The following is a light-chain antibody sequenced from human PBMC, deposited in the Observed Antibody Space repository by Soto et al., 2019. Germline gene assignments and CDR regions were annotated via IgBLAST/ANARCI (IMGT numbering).Light chain of an antibody. CDR1: QSASSA. CDR2: YTS. CDR3: QQRGNRPPWT. V-gene: IGKV3-11*01. Sequence: IVMTQCPATLTVSPGESATLSCRASQSASSALDWYQQKPGQAPRLLIYYTSTRATGFPARFSGSGSGTDFTLTTSSLEPEDFAVYYCQQRGNRPPWTFGQGTKVDIK. J-gene: IGKJ1*01.